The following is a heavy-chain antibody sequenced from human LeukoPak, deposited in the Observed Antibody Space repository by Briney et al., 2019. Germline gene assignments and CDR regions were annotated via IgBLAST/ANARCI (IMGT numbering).Heavy chain of an antibody. CDR1: GFTFSSYA. Sequence: GGSLRLSCAASGFTFSSYAMSWVRQAPGKGLEWVSAISGSGGSTYYADSVKGRFTISRDNSKNTLYLQMNSLRAEDTAVYYCAVRDLYYDFWSGYYDFDYWGQGTLVTVSS. V-gene: IGHV3-23*01. J-gene: IGHJ4*02. CDR2: ISGSGGST. CDR3: AVRDLYYDFWSGYYDFDY. D-gene: IGHD3-3*01.